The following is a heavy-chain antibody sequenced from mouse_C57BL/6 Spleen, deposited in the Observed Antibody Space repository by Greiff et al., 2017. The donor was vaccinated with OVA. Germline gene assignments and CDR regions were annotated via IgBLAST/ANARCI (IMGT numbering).Heavy chain of an antibody. CDR2: FYPGSGSI. J-gene: IGHJ3*01. V-gene: IGHV1-62-2*01. CDR1: GAPFTYYT. D-gene: IGHD1-1*01. Sequence: VQLQQSGAELVKPGASVKLSSKASGAPFTYYTIHWVKQRSGQGLECIGWFYPGSGSIKYNEKFKDKATLTADKSSSTVYMELSRLTSEDSAVYFCARHEGYYPRAWFAYWGQGTLVTVSA. CDR3: ARHEGYYPRAWFAY.